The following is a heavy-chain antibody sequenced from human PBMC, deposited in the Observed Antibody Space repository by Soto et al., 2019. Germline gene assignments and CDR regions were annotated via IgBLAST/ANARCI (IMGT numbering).Heavy chain of an antibody. V-gene: IGHV1-18*01. D-gene: IGHD3-10*01. Sequence: QVQLVQSGAEVKKPGASVKVSCKASGYTFTSYGISWVRQAPGQGLEWMGWISAYNGNTNYAQKLQGRVTMTTDTSTSTAYMERRGLRSDDTAVYYCARDKGDRWFGELLFDYWGQGTLVTVSS. CDR2: ISAYNGNT. CDR1: GYTFTSYG. CDR3: ARDKGDRWFGELLFDY. J-gene: IGHJ4*02.